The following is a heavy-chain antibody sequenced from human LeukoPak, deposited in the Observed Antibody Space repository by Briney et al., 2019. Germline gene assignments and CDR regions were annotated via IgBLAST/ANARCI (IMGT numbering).Heavy chain of an antibody. D-gene: IGHD2-15*01. CDR2: IYYSGST. V-gene: IGHV4-59*01. CDR1: GGSISSYY. J-gene: IGHJ4*02. CDR3: ARDKGYCSGGSCHRSIDY. Sequence: PSETLSLTCTVSGGSISSYYWSWIRQPPGKGLEWIGYIYYSGSTNYNPSLKSRVTISVDTSKNQFSLKLSSVTAADTAVYYCARDKGYCSGGSCHRSIDYWGQGTLVTVSS.